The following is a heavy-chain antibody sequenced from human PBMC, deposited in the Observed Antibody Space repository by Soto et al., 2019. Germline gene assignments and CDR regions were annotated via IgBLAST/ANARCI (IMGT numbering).Heavy chain of an antibody. CDR3: AKDRSSSLDGMDV. Sequence: QPGGSLRLSCAASGFTFSIYGMHWVRQAPGKGLEWVAVIWYDGSNKYYADSVKGRFTISRDNSKNTLYLQVNSLRAEDTAVYYCAKDRSSSLDGMDVWGQGTTVTVSS. CDR1: GFTFSIYG. D-gene: IGHD6-13*01. CDR2: IWYDGSNK. J-gene: IGHJ6*02. V-gene: IGHV3-33*06.